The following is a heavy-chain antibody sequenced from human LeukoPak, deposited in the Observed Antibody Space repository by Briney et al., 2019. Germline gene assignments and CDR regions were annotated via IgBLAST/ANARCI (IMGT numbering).Heavy chain of an antibody. CDR3: VRAYGSGEFDY. Sequence: GGSLRLSCAASGFTFSTYSMNWVRQAPGKGLEWVSSISSSSSYIYYADSVKGRFTISRDNAKNSLYLQMNSLRAEDTSVYYCVRAYGSGEFDYWGQGTLVTVSS. V-gene: IGHV3-21*01. D-gene: IGHD3-10*01. CDR2: ISSSSSYI. CDR1: GFTFSTYS. J-gene: IGHJ4*02.